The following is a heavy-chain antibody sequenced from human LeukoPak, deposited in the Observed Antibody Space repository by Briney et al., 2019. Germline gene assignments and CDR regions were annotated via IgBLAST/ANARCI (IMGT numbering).Heavy chain of an antibody. Sequence: GGSLRLSCAASGFTFSSYGMHWVRQAPGKGLEWVAVIWYDGSNKYYADSVKGRFTISRDNAKNSLYLQMNSLRAEDTAVYYCARDYDFWTGRRFDYWGQGTLVTVSS. CDR1: GFTFSSYG. CDR2: IWYDGSNK. D-gene: IGHD3-3*01. J-gene: IGHJ4*02. V-gene: IGHV3-33*01. CDR3: ARDYDFWTGRRFDY.